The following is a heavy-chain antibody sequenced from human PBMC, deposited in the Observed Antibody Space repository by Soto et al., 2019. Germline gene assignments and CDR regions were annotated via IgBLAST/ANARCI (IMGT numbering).Heavy chain of an antibody. Sequence: SVKVSCKASGGTFSRYGISWVRQAPGQGLEWMGGIIPIFGTANYAQKFQGRVTITADESTSTAYMELSSLRSEDTAVYYCARDTTTGDAFDIWGQGTMVTVSS. V-gene: IGHV1-69*13. D-gene: IGHD4-17*01. CDR1: GGTFSRYG. CDR2: IIPIFGTA. J-gene: IGHJ3*02. CDR3: ARDTTTGDAFDI.